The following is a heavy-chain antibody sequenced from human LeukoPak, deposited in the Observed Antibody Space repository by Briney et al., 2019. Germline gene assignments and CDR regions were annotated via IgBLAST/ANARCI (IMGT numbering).Heavy chain of an antibody. V-gene: IGHV4-39*07. CDR3: ARGRRFGELLR. D-gene: IGHD3-10*01. CDR1: GGSISSSSYY. Sequence: PSETLSLTCTVSGGSISSSSYYWGRIRQPPGKGLERIGEINHSGSTNYNPSLKSRVTISVDTSKNQFSLKLSSVTAADTAVYYCARGRRFGELLRWGQGTLVTVSS. J-gene: IGHJ4*02. CDR2: INHSGST.